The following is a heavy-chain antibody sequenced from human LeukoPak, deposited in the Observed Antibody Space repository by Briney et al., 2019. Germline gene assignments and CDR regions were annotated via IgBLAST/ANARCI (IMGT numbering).Heavy chain of an antibody. D-gene: IGHD2-2*02. V-gene: IGHV4-4*07. CDR3: AAIGERYCSSTSCYTNAFDI. Sequence: SETLSLTCTVSGGSISSYYWSWNRQPAGKGLEWIGRIYTSGSTNYNPSLKSRVTMSVDTSKNQFSLKLSSVTAADTAVYYCAAIGERYCSSTSCYTNAFDIWGQGTMVTVSS. CDR1: GGSISSYY. J-gene: IGHJ3*02. CDR2: IYTSGST.